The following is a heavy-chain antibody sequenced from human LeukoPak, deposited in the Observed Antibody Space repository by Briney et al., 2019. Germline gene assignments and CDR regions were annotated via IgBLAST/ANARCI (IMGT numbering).Heavy chain of an antibody. D-gene: IGHD3-3*01. Sequence: SSVKVSCKASGYTFTSYDINWVRQATGQGLEWMGWMNPNSGNTGYAQKFQGRVTMTRNTSISTAYMELSSLRSEDTAVYYCARVNHYDFWSGYSPSSYYYYYYYMDVWGKGTTVTVSS. CDR2: MNPNSGNT. V-gene: IGHV1-8*01. CDR3: ARVNHYDFWSGYSPSSYYYYYYYMDV. CDR1: GYTFTSYD. J-gene: IGHJ6*03.